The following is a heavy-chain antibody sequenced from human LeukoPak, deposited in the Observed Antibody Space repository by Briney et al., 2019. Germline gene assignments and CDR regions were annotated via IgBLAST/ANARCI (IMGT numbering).Heavy chain of an antibody. Sequence: PSETLSLTCIVSGYSISSGYYWGWIRQPPGKGLEWIGMIHHSGSTYYNPSLKSRVTISVDTSKNQFSLKLSSVTAADTAVYYCARGGIAVAGDWFDPWGQGTLVTVSS. CDR3: ARGGIAVAGDWFDP. V-gene: IGHV4-38-2*02. D-gene: IGHD6-19*01. J-gene: IGHJ5*02. CDR2: IHHSGST. CDR1: GYSISSGYY.